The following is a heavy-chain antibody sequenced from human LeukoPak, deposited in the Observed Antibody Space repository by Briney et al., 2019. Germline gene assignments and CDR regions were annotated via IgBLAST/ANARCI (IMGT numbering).Heavy chain of an antibody. Sequence: SETLSLTCTVSGGSISSYYWSWIRQPAGKGLEWIGRIYTSGSTNYNPSLKSRVTMSVDTSKNQFSLKLSSVTAADTAVYYCAEEEDIVVVVAANDAFDIWGQGTMVTVSS. CDR1: GGSISSYY. CDR3: AEEEDIVVVVAANDAFDI. J-gene: IGHJ3*02. D-gene: IGHD2-15*01. CDR2: IYTSGST. V-gene: IGHV4-4*07.